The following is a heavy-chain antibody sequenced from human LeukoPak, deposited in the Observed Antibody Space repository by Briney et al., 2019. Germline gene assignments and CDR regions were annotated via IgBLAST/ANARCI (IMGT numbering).Heavy chain of an antibody. V-gene: IGHV3-66*01. Sequence: GFLRLSCAASGFTVSSNYMSWVRQAPGKGLEWVSVIYSGGSTYYADSVKGRFTISRDNSKNTLYLQMNSLRAEDTAVYYCARGSRDGYDFHWGQGTLVTVSS. J-gene: IGHJ4*02. CDR3: ARGSRDGYDFH. CDR2: IYSGGST. CDR1: GFTVSSNY. D-gene: IGHD5-12*01.